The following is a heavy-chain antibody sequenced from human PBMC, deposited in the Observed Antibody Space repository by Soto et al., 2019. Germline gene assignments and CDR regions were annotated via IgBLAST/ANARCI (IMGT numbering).Heavy chain of an antibody. CDR1: GYTFTSYP. CDR3: ARKDYYGAGIYYFDH. J-gene: IGHJ4*02. Sequence: QVQLVQSGADLREPGASVKVSCKASGYTFTSYPGHWGRQAPGQRLQWMGWINAANGDTGYSQKFQGRVTFTRDTSARTLYMELSSLTSEDTAVYYCARKDYYGAGIYYFDHWGQGTLVTVSS. D-gene: IGHD3-10*01. V-gene: IGHV1-3*01. CDR2: INAANGDT.